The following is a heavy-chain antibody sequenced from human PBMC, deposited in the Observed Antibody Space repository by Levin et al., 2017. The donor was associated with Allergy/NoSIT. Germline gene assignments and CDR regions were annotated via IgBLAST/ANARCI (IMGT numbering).Heavy chain of an antibody. V-gene: IGHV1-69*13. CDR3: ARSYDILTGYSWFDP. Sequence: GASVKVSCKASGGTFSSYAISWVRQAPGQGLEWMGGIIPIFGTANYAQKFQGRVTITADESTSTAYMELSSLRSEDTAVYYCARSYDILTGYSWFDPWGQGTLVTVSS. J-gene: IGHJ5*02. CDR1: GGTFSSYA. D-gene: IGHD3-9*01. CDR2: IIPIFGTA.